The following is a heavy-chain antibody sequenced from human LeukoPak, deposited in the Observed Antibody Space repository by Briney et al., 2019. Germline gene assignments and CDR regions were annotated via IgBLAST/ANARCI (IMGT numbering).Heavy chain of an antibody. J-gene: IGHJ4*02. Sequence: PGGSLRLSCAASAFTFTNYAMSWFRQAPGKGLEWVSVISGSGGRTYYADSVKGRFTISRDNSKTTLFLQTNSLRAEVTAVYYCAKGAQDYGDSTTDYWRQGTLVTVSS. CDR1: AFTFTNYA. D-gene: IGHD4-17*01. CDR3: AKGAQDYGDSTTDY. V-gene: IGHV3-23*01. CDR2: ISGSGGRT.